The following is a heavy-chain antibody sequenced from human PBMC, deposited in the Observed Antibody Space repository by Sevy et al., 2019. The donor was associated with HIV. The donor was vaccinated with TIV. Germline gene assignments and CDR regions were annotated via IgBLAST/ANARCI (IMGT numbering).Heavy chain of an antibody. Sequence: ASVKVSCKASGYTFTGYYMHWVRQAPGQGLEWMGWIDPNSGGTNYAQKFQGRVTMSTETSISTAYMELSRLRSDDTALYYCSRSVYGSRINLNDYWGQGTLVTVSS. CDR2: IDPNSGGT. V-gene: IGHV1-2*02. J-gene: IGHJ4*02. CDR3: SRSVYGSRINLNDY. D-gene: IGHD3-10*01. CDR1: GYTFTGYY.